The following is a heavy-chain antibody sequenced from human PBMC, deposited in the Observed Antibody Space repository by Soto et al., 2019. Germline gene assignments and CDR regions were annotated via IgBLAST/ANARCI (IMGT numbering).Heavy chain of an antibody. CDR1: GGSFSGYY. CDR2: INHSGSA. CDR3: AGETSDYDFLAAPTTFDI. D-gene: IGHD3-9*01. J-gene: IGHJ3*02. Sequence: QVQLQQWGAGLLKPSETLSLNCGVSGGSFSGYYWSWIRQPPGKGLEWIGEINHSGSADYNPSLKSPVPISVDTSKTQISLQTSSVTAADSGVYYCAGETSDYDFLAAPTTFDIWGQGTMVSVSS. V-gene: IGHV4-34*01.